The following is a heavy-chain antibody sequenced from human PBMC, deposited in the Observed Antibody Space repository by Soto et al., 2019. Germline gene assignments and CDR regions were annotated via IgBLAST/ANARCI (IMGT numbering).Heavy chain of an antibody. V-gene: IGHV3-23*01. CDR3: AKPHSDTAMVGPQNYYFDY. J-gene: IGHJ4*02. D-gene: IGHD5-18*01. CDR2: ISGSGGST. Sequence: GGSLRLSCAASGFTFSSYAMSWVRQAPGKGLEWVSAISGSGGSTYYADSVKGRFTISRDNSKNTLYLQMNSLRAEDTAVYYCAKPHSDTAMVGPQNYYFDYWGQGTLVTVSS. CDR1: GFTFSSYA.